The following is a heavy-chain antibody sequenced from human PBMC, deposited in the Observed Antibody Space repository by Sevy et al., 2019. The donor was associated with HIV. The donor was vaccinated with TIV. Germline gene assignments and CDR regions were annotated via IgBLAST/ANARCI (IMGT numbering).Heavy chain of an antibody. D-gene: IGHD1-26*01. CDR1: GFTFDDYA. V-gene: IGHV3-9*01. CDR3: AKGRISRSGYYFDY. J-gene: IGHJ4*02. Sequence: GGSLRLSCAASGFTFDDYAMHWVRQAPGKGLEWVSGISWNSGSIGYADSVKGRITISRDNAKNSLYLQMNSLRAEDTALYYCAKGRISRSGYYFDYWGQGTLVTVSS. CDR2: ISWNSGSI.